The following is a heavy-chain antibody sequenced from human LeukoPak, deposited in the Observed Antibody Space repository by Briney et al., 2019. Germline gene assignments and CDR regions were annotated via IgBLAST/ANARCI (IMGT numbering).Heavy chain of an antibody. CDR1: GFTVSNNY. J-gene: IGHJ4*02. Sequence: GGSLRLSCAASGFTVSNNYMRWVRQAPGKGLEWVSLIYSGGSTYYADSVKGRFTVSRDSSKNTLYLQMNSLRAEDTAVYYCSRNGRGYGHGWGRGTLVTVSS. V-gene: IGHV3-53*01. CDR2: IYSGGST. CDR3: SRNGRGYGHG. D-gene: IGHD2-15*01.